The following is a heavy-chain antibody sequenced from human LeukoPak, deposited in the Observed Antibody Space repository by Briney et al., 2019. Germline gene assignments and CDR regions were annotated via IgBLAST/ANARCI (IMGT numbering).Heavy chain of an antibody. CDR3: AGITAMVAENDAFDI. J-gene: IGHJ3*02. D-gene: IGHD5-18*01. CDR2: IYPGDSDT. V-gene: IGHV5-51*01. Sequence: GESLEISCQGSGYRFTSYWIGWVRQMPGKGLEWMGIIYPGDSDTRYSPSFQGQVTISADKSISTAYLQWSSLKASDTAMYYCAGITAMVAENDAFDIWGQGTMVTVSS. CDR1: GYRFTSYW.